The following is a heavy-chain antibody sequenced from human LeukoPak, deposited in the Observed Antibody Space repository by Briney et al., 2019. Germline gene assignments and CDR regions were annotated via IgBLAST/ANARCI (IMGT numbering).Heavy chain of an antibody. J-gene: IGHJ4*02. CDR2: MFYLGGP. V-gene: IGHV4-31*03. CDR1: GGSINSGGYY. Sequence: KPSETLSLTCTVSGGSINSGGYYWNWIRQHPGRGLEWIGYMFYLGGPYYNPSLKSRVTISLDTSNNHFSLKLSSVTAADTAVYYCAKGDPYGNIDSWGRGTLVTVSS. D-gene: IGHD1/OR15-1a*01. CDR3: AKGDPYGNIDS.